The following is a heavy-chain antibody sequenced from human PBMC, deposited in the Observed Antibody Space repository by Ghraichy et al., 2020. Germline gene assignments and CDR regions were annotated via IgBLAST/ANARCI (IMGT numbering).Heavy chain of an antibody. CDR2: IYYSGST. J-gene: IGHJ4*02. CDR3: ARVAYSGYDLLYYFDY. D-gene: IGHD5-12*01. V-gene: IGHV4-61*01. CDR1: GGSVSSGSYY. Sequence: SETLSLTCTVSGGSVSSGSYYWSWIRQPPGKGLEWIGYIYYSGSTNYNPSLKSRVTISVDTSKNQFSLKLSSVTAADTAVYYCARVAYSGYDLLYYFDYWGQGTLVTVSS.